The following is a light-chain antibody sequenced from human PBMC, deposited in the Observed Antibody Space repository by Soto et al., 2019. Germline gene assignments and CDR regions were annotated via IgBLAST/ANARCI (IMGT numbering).Light chain of an antibody. Sequence: DIQMTQSPSSLTASVGDTVTITCQTRQNIVNCVNWYQQRPGKAPDLLISAASTLHSGDPSRFSGSGSGTVFTLTISSLQPEDFATYYCQQTYSGRTFGQGTKV. CDR2: AAS. CDR3: QQTYSGRT. J-gene: IGKJ1*01. V-gene: IGKV1-39*01. CDR1: QNIVNC.